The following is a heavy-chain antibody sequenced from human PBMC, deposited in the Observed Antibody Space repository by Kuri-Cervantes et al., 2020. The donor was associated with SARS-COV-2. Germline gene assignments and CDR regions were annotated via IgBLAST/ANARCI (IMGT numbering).Heavy chain of an antibody. J-gene: IGHJ3*02. D-gene: IGHD1-26*01. CDR3: ARQGSGSYYDDAFDI. Sequence: GESLKISCAASGFTFSSYSMNWVRQAPGKGLEWVSSISSSSSYIYYADSVKGRFTISRDNAKNSLYLQMNSLRAEDTAVYYCARQGSGSYYDDAFDIWGQGTMVTVSS. V-gene: IGHV3-21*01. CDR2: ISSSSSYI. CDR1: GFTFSSYS.